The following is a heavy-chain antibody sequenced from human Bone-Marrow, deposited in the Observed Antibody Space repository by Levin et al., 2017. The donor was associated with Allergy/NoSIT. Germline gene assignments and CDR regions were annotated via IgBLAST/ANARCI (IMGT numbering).Heavy chain of an antibody. V-gene: IGHV3-74*01. CDR2: INTDGSST. CDR1: GFTFSSYW. D-gene: IGHD2-2*02. J-gene: IGHJ4*02. CDR3: ARELGYCGFTGCDRNVDYFDN. Sequence: GESLKISCAASGFTFSSYWMHWVRQAPGKGLVWVSRINTDGSSTTYADSVKGRFTISRDNARNTLYLQLHSLRAEDTAVYYCARELGYCGFTGCDRNVDYFDNWGQGTLVTVSS.